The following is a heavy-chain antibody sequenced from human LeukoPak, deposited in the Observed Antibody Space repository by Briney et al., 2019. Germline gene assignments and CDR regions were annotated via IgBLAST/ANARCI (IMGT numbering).Heavy chain of an antibody. D-gene: IGHD2-2*01. V-gene: IGHV4-31*03. Sequence: ASQTLSLTCNVSGVSVSDGRYYWTWIRQHPGKGLEWIGYKYYSGSAKYNPSLKSRLTISIDTAKSQFSLQLSSVTAADTATYYCATPYCSSLSCLDVFNMWGQGTRVTVSS. J-gene: IGHJ3*02. CDR2: KYYSGSA. CDR1: GVSVSDGRYY. CDR3: ATPYCSSLSCLDVFNM.